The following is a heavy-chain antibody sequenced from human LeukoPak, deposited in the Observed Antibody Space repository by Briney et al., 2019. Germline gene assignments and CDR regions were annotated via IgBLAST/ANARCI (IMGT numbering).Heavy chain of an antibody. V-gene: IGHV3-NL1*01. Sequence: PGGSLRHSCAASGFTFSSYGMHWVRQAPGKGLEWVSVIYSGGSTYYADSVKGRFTISRDNSKNTLYLQMNSLRAEDTAVYYCARAGYSYIYYYYMDVWGKGTTVTISS. CDR3: ARAGYSYIYYYYMDV. J-gene: IGHJ6*03. CDR2: IYSGGST. CDR1: GFTFSSYG. D-gene: IGHD5-18*01.